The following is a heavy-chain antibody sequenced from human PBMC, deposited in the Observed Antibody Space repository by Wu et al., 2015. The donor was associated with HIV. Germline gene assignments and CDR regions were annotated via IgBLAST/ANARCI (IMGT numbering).Heavy chain of an antibody. J-gene: IGHJ5*02. D-gene: IGHD1-26*01. V-gene: IGHV1-2*02. CDR1: EYTFTAYY. CDR2: INPERGAT. CDR3: VRGLYGGSPYNYFDP. Sequence: QVQLVQSGAEVKKPGASMKVSCKTSEYTFTAYYIHWVRQAPGQGLEWVGWINPERGATEYAKKFQGRVTMSTDTSTNTAYMDLKNLKSDDTAVFYCVRGLYGGSPYNYFDPWGQGTLVTVSS.